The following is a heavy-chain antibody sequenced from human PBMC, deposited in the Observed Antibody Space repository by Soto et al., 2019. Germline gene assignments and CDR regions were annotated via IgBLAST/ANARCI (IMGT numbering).Heavy chain of an antibody. CDR1: EFTFSGRS. Sequence: EVQLVESGGGLVQPGGSLRLSCAASEFTFSGRSVHWVRQAPGKGLVWVSGIDKVGTDSTYADSVKGRFNSSRDNAKNTVYLQMTRLRVEDTAVYYCARGWFGPDVWGKGTTVTVSS. CDR3: ARGWFGPDV. D-gene: IGHD3-10*01. V-gene: IGHV3-74*01. CDR2: IDKVGTDS. J-gene: IGHJ6*03.